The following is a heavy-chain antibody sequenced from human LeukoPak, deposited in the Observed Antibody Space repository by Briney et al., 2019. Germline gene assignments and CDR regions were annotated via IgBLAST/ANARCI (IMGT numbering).Heavy chain of an antibody. CDR1: GFTFSSYD. V-gene: IGHV3-30*02. D-gene: IGHD4-23*01. J-gene: IGHJ4*02. CDR2: IRYDGNNK. CDR3: AKPRVASYFDY. Sequence: GGSLRLSCAASGFTFSSYDMHWVRQAPGKGLEWVSFIRYDGNNKYYADSVKGRFTISRDNSKNTLYLQMSSLRAEDAAVYYCAKPRVASYFDYWGQGTLVAVSS.